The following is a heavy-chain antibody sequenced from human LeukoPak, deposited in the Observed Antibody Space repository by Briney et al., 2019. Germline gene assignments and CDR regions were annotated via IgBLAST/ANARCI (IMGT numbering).Heavy chain of an antibody. J-gene: IGHJ4*02. Sequence: GESLKISCKGSGYSFTSYWIGWVRQMPGKGLEWMGIIYPGDSDTRYSPSFQGQVTISADKFISTAYLQWSSLKASDTAMYYCARQSYDILTGYSRHIDYWGQGTLATVSS. CDR1: GYSFTSYW. D-gene: IGHD3-9*01. CDR3: ARQSYDILTGYSRHIDY. CDR2: IYPGDSDT. V-gene: IGHV5-51*01.